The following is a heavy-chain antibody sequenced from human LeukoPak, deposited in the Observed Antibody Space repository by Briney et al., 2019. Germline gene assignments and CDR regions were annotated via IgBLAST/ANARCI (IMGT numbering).Heavy chain of an antibody. V-gene: IGHV3-23*01. Sequence: GGSLRLSCAASGFTFSSYAMTWVRQAPGKGLEWVSVISGSDGSTYYTDSVKGRFTISRDNSKNTLYLQMNSLRAEDTAVYYCAKDKKYYDSSGSPYYYYGMDVWGQGTTVTVSS. CDR1: GFTFSSYA. CDR2: ISGSDGST. CDR3: AKDKKYYDSSGSPYYYYGMDV. D-gene: IGHD3-22*01. J-gene: IGHJ6*02.